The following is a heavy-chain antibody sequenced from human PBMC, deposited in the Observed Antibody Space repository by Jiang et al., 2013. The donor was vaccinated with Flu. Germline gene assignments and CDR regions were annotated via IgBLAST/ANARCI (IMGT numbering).Heavy chain of an antibody. V-gene: IGHV2-70*11. D-gene: IGHD6-19*01. CDR1: GFSLSTSGMC. CDR3: ARIRVAGPSTEEAEYFQH. J-gene: IGHJ1*01. CDR2: IDWDDDK. Sequence: KPTQTLTLTCTFSGFSLSTSGMCVSWIRQPPGKALEWLARIDWDDDKYYSTSLKTRLTISKDTSKNQVVLTMTNMDPVDTATYYCARIRVAGPSTEEAEYFQHWGQGDPGHRLL.